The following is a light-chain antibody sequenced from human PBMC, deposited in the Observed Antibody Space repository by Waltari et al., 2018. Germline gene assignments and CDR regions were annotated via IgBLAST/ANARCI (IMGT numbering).Light chain of an antibody. CDR1: DSNVGVHT. Sequence: QSVLTQPPSASGTPGQKVTISCSGSDSNVGVHTVNWFQQIPGAAPKLLIYDDEQRPFGLSARFSGSRSGSSASLAISGLQSEDEADYYCATWDVSLQAWVFGGGTKLTV. J-gene: IGLJ3*02. V-gene: IGLV1-44*01. CDR2: DDE. CDR3: ATWDVSLQAWV.